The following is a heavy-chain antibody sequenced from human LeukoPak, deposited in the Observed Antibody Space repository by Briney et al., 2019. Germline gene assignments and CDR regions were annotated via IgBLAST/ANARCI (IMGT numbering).Heavy chain of an antibody. V-gene: IGHV4-59*01. CDR3: ARAHQYYSGYDWGYYYYMDV. CDR2: IYYSGST. D-gene: IGHD5-12*01. Sequence: PSETLSLTCTVSGGSISSYYWSWIRQPPGKGLEWIGYIYYSGSTNYNPSLKSRVTISVDTSKNQFSLKLSSVTAADTAVYYCARAHQYYSGYDWGYYYYMDVWGKGTTVTVSS. J-gene: IGHJ6*03. CDR1: GGSISSYY.